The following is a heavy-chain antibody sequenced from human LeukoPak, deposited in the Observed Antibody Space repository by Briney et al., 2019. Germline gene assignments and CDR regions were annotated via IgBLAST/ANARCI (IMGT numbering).Heavy chain of an antibody. CDR1: GFTFSSYS. CDR2: ISSSSSYI. CDR3: TRERGLIAPSGVDL. D-gene: IGHD6-13*01. V-gene: IGHV3-21*01. Sequence: PGGSLRLSCAASGFTFSSYSMNWVRQAPGKGLEWVSSISSSSSYIYYADSVKGRFTTSGDNAKNTLYLQMNSLRGEDTAVYYCTRERGLIAPSGVDLWGQGTLVTVSS. J-gene: IGHJ5*02.